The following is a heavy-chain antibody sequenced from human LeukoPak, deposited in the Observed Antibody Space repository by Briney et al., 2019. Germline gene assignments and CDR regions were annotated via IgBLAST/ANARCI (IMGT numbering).Heavy chain of an antibody. CDR1: NYSISSYYY. CDR2: MFHTGNT. V-gene: IGHV4-38-2*02. Sequence: SETLSLTCTVSNYSISSYYYWGWIRQTPGKGLEWIGTMFHTGNTYYNPSLKSRVTISIDTSKNQFSLRLNSVTAADTAVYYCARDQLAYVLGPAFDFWGQGTLVTVSS. CDR3: ARDQLAYVLGPAFDF. D-gene: IGHD3-10*01. J-gene: IGHJ4*02.